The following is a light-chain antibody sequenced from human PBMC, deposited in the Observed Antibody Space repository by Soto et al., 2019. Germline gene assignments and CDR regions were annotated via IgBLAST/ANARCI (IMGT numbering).Light chain of an antibody. J-gene: IGKJ4*01. V-gene: IGKV1-27*01. CDR3: QKYNSAPPLT. CDR2: AAS. CDR1: QGISNY. Sequence: DIQMTQSPSSLSASVGDRVTITCRASQGISNYLAWYQQKPGKVPKLLIYAASTLQSGVPSRFSGSGSGTDFTLTISSLQPEDVATFYCQKYNSAPPLTFGGGTKVQIK.